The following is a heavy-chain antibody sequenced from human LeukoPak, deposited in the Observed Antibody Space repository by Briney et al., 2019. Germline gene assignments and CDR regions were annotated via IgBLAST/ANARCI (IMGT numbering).Heavy chain of an antibody. Sequence: SVKVSCKASGGTFSSYAISWVRQAPRQGLEWMGGIIPIFGTANYAQKFQGRVTITTDESTSTAYMELSSLRSEDTAVYYCARDRWYSSSWYGPDAFDIWGQVTMVTVSS. J-gene: IGHJ3*02. CDR3: ARDRWYSSSWYGPDAFDI. D-gene: IGHD6-13*01. CDR2: IIPIFGTA. V-gene: IGHV1-69*05. CDR1: GGTFSSYA.